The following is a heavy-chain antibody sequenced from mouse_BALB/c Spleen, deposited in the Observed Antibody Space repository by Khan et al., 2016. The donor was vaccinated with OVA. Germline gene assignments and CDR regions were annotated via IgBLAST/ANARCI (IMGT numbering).Heavy chain of an antibody. CDR3: ARQVYPGYFDV. J-gene: IGHJ1*01. CDR1: GFSLTSYG. V-gene: IGHV2-6-1*01. CDR2: IWSDGRT. D-gene: IGHD2-1*01. Sequence: VKLEESGPGPVAPSQSLSITCTISGFSLTSYGVHWVRQPAGKGLEWLVVIWSDGRTTYNSALKSRLSISKDNSKSQVFLKVNSLQTDDTAIYYCARQVYPGYFDVWGAGTTVTVSS.